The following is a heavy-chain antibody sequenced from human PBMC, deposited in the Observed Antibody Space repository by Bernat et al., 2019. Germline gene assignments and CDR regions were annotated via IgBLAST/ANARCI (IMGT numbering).Heavy chain of an antibody. V-gene: IGHV3-7*03. CDR3: SRDDPRTVRYYYFDY. J-gene: IGHJ4*02. CDR1: GFTFSTYW. Sequence: EVQLVESGGELVQPGGSLRLSCAASGFTFSTYWMSWVRQAPGKGLEWVANIKPDGTEKYYVDSVKGRFTICRDNAKNALYLQMNSLRAGDTAVYYCSRDDPRTVRYYYFDYWGQGTLVTVSS. D-gene: IGHD4-11*01. CDR2: IKPDGTEK.